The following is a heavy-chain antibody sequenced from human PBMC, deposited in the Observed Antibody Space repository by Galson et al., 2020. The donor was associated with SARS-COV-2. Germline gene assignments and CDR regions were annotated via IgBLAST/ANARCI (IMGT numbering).Heavy chain of an antibody. J-gene: IGHJ4*02. CDR2: IYSEGSST. D-gene: IGHD7-27*01. V-gene: IGHV3-74*01. CDR1: GLTFSNHW. CDR3: ARGDMGNDYFDY. Sequence: ALHGESLKISCAVSGLTFSNHWMHWVRQAPGKGLVWVSRIYSEGSSTSYADSVKGRFTISGDNAKNTLYLQMNSLRAEDTAVYYCARGDMGNDYFDYWGQGTLVTVSS.